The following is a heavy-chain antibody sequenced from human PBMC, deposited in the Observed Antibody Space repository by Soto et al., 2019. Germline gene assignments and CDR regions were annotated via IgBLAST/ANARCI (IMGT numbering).Heavy chain of an antibody. V-gene: IGHV1-69*06. D-gene: IGHD3-22*01. CDR3: ARGGPAITMIVVSPSDWFDP. J-gene: IGHJ5*02. CDR2: IIPIFGTA. CDR1: GGTFSSYA. Sequence: PVKGSCKASGGTFSSYAISWVRQAPGQGLEWMGGIIPIFGTANYAQKFQGRVTITADKSTSTAYMELSSLRSEDTAVYYCARGGPAITMIVVSPSDWFDPWGQGTLVTVSS.